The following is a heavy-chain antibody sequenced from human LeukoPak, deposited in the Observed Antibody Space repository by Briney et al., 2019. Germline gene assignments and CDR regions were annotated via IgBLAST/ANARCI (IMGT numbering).Heavy chain of an antibody. V-gene: IGHV5-51*01. D-gene: IGHD2/OR15-2a*01. CDR3: ARAGYSNRWDGVDY. CDR2: IYPGDSDT. CDR1: GYTFTNYW. Sequence: GESLKISCKGSGYTFTNYWIGWVRQMPGKGLEFMGIIYPGDSDTRYSPSFQCQVTISVDKSINTAYLQWSSLKASDSAMYYCARAGYSNRWDGVDYWGQGTLVTVSS. J-gene: IGHJ4*02.